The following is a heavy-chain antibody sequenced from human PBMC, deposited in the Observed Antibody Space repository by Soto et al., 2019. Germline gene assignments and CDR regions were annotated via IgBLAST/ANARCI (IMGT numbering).Heavy chain of an antibody. CDR3: ARDRQSLWFDYYGMDV. CDR2: INPSGGST. Sequence: ASVKVSCKASGGTFSSYAISWVRQAPGQGLEWMGIINPSGGSTSYAQKFQGRVTMTRDTSTSTVYMELSSLRSEDTAVYYRARDRQSLWFDYYGMDVWGQGTTVTVSS. V-gene: IGHV1-46*03. CDR1: GGTFSSYA. D-gene: IGHD3-10*01. J-gene: IGHJ6*02.